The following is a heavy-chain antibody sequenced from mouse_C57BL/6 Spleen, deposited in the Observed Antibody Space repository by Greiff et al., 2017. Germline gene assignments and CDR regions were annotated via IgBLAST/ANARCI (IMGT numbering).Heavy chain of an antibody. D-gene: IGHD1-3*01. J-gene: IGHJ4*01. V-gene: IGHV1-82*01. CDR1: GYAFSSSW. Sequence: QVQLKESGPELVKPGASVKISCKASGYAFSSSWMNWVKQRPGKGLEWIGRIYPGDGDTNYNGKFKGKATLTADKSSSTAYMQLSSLTSEDSAVYFCARTGSKGDAMDYWGQGTSGTVSS. CDR2: IYPGDGDT. CDR3: ARTGSKGDAMDY.